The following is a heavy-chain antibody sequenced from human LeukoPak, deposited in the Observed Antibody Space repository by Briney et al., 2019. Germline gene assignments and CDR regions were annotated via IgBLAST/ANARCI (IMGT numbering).Heavy chain of an antibody. D-gene: IGHD5-18*01. J-gene: IGHJ6*03. V-gene: IGHV3-23*01. CDR3: AKQEIQLWFMDV. Sequence: GGSLRLSCAASGFTFSSYAMSWVRQAPGKGLEWVSGIIFSGGRTYYADSVKGRFTISRDNSKNTLYLQMNSLRAEDTAVYYCAKQEIQLWFMDVWGKGTTVTVSS. CDR2: IIFSGGRT. CDR1: GFTFSSYA.